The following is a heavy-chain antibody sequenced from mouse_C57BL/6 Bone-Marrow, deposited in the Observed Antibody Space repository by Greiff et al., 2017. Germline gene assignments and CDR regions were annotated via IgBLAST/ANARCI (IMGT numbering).Heavy chain of an antibody. D-gene: IGHD3-2*02. CDR1: GFTFSSYA. J-gene: IGHJ3*01. V-gene: IGHV5-4*03. CDR2: ISDGGSYT. Sequence: EVKLVESGGGLVKPGGSLKLSCAASGFTFSSYAMSWVRQTPEKRLEWVATISDGGSYTYYPDNVKGRFTISRDNAKNNLYLQMSHLKSEDTAMYYCARGGDSSGYWFAYWGQGTLVTVSA. CDR3: ARGGDSSGYWFAY.